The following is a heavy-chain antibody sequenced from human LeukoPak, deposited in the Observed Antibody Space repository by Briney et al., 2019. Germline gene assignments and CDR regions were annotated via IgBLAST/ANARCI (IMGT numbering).Heavy chain of an antibody. Sequence: PGGSLRLSCAASGFTFSSYAMHWVRQAPGKGLEWVAVISYDGSNKYYADSVKGRFTISRDNSKNTLYLQMNSLRAEDTAVYYCSRDLGLFGDHQIPYRGQGTLVTVSS. CDR1: GFTFSSYA. J-gene: IGHJ4*02. V-gene: IGHV3-30*01. CDR3: SRDLGLFGDHQIPY. CDR2: ISYDGSNK. D-gene: IGHD3-22*01.